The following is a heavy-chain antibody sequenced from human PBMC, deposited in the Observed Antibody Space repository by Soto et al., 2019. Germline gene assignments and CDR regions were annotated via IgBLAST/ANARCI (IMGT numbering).Heavy chain of an antibody. Sequence: EVQMLESGGGLAQPGGSLRLSCAVSGFIGISYDMSWVRQAPGKGLEWVSTILVGGSTHYEDSVKGRFTISRDTSKNTVYLQMNSLTAGDTAMYYCAKATATGGGAFEICGQGTMVTVSS. J-gene: IGHJ3*02. CDR1: GFIGISYD. CDR2: ILVGGST. CDR3: AKATATGGGAFEI. D-gene: IGHD2-8*02. V-gene: IGHV3-23*01.